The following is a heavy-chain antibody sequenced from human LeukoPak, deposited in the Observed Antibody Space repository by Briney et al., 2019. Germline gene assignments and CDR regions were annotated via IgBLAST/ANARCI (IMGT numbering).Heavy chain of an antibody. CDR3: ARVRAIYSSIDY. CDR2: ISYDGSNK. D-gene: IGHD2-15*01. V-gene: IGHV3-30-3*01. Sequence: GRSLRLSCAASGFTFSSSAMHWVRQAPGKGLEWVAVISYDGSNKYYADSVKGRFTISRDNSKNTLYLQMNSLRAEDTAVYYCARVRAIYSSIDYWGQGTLVTVSS. J-gene: IGHJ4*02. CDR1: GFTFSSSA.